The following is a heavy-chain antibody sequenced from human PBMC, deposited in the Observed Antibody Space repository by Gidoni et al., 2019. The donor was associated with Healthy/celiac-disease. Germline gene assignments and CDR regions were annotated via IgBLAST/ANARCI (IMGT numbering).Heavy chain of an antibody. CDR1: GFTFSSYS. J-gene: IGHJ5*02. CDR2: ISSSSSYI. Sequence: EVQLVESGGGLVKPGGSLRLSCAASGFTFSSYSMNWVRQAPGKGLEWVSSISSSSSYIYYADSVKGRFTISRDNAKNSLYLQMNSLRAEDTAVYYCARSKDIVVVPAAIPWFDPWGQGTLVTVSS. V-gene: IGHV3-21*01. CDR3: ARSKDIVVVPAAIPWFDP. D-gene: IGHD2-2*01.